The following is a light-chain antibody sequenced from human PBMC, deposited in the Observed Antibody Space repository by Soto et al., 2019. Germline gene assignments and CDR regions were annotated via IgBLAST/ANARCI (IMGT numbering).Light chain of an antibody. J-gene: IGKJ1*01. CDR3: QQYNAYPWT. V-gene: IGKV1-5*01. CDR1: QSISSW. CDR2: DAS. Sequence: DIQMTQSPSTLSASVGDRVTITCRASQSISSWLAWYQQKPGKAPKLLIYDASSLESGVPSRFSGSGSGTEFPLTISSLQPEDFATYYCQQYNAYPWTFGQGTKVDI.